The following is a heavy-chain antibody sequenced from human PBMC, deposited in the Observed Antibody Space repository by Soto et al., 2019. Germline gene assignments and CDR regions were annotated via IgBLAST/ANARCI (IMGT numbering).Heavy chain of an antibody. Sequence: ASMNVSCKTSGYTFSSYDINRVRHATGQGLEWMGWMNPNIGNTGYAQKFQGRVTMTRNTSISTCYMELSSLRSEDTAVYYCAVRGVTTLRLCYYYYMDVWGNGTTVTVSS. D-gene: IGHD3-10*01. J-gene: IGHJ6*03. V-gene: IGHV1-8*01. CDR1: GYTFSSYD. CDR2: MNPNIGNT. CDR3: AVRGVTTLRLCYYYYMDV.